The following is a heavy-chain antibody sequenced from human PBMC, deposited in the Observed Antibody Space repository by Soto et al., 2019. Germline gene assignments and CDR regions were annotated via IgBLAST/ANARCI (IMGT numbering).Heavy chain of an antibody. D-gene: IGHD5-18*01. CDR1: DGNTIGDGGC. Sequence: LQPQRVTWTVADGNTIGDGGCWSWNRQPPGKGMEYIAYIYFRGITDYNPSLKSRVAISVDTSKNQFSLNLTSVTAADPDVYYCARVQRESAMGLFVSWGQGTRSPSPQ. V-gene: IGHV4-30-4*01. CDR3: ARVQRESAMGLFVS. J-gene: IGHJ4*02. CDR2: IYFRGIT.